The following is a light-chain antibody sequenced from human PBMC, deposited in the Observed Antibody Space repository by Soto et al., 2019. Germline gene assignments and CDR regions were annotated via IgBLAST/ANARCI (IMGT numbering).Light chain of an antibody. CDR1: QRVSSAY. CDR3: QHYGDSPPSWT. CDR2: TAY. V-gene: IGKV3-20*01. J-gene: IGKJ1*01. Sequence: ETLLTHSPGTLSLSPGERATLSCRASQRVSSAYLDWYQQKPGQAPRLLIHTAYNTATGITDRFSGSVSVREFTLTISRLEPEDFAVYYCQHYGDSPPSWTFGQGTTVDIQ.